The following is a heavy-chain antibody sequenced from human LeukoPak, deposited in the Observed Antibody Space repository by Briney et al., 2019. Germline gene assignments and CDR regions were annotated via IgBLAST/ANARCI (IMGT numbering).Heavy chain of an antibody. CDR1: GYTFTSYY. D-gene: IGHD2-2*01. Sequence: ASVKVSCKASGYTFTSYYMHWVRQAPGQGLEWMGWINPNSGGTNYAQKFQGRVTMTRDTSISTAYMELSRLRSDDTAVYYCARERCSSTSCPGPTTRFDPWGQGTLVTVSS. J-gene: IGHJ5*02. CDR2: INPNSGGT. CDR3: ARERCSSTSCPGPTTRFDP. V-gene: IGHV1-2*02.